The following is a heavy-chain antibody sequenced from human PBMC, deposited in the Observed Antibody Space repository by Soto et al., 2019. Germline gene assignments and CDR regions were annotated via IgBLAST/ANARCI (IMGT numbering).Heavy chain of an antibody. Sequence: SETLSLTCAVYGGSFSGYYWSWIRQPPGKGLEWIGEINHSGSTNYNPSLKSRVTISVDTSKNQFSLKLSSVTAADTAVYYCARGGCYCSSTSCYILFDYWGQGTLVTVSS. D-gene: IGHD2-2*02. CDR1: GGSFSGYY. J-gene: IGHJ4*02. V-gene: IGHV4-34*01. CDR2: INHSGST. CDR3: ARGGCYCSSTSCYILFDY.